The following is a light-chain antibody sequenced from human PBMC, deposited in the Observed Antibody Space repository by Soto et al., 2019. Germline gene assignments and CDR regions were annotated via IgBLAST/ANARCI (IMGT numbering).Light chain of an antibody. J-gene: IGLJ3*02. CDR1: SSDIGGYKY. CDR2: EVN. Sequence: QSALTQPASGSGSLGQSITISCTGTSSDIGGYKYVSWYQQHPGKAPKLMIYEVNNRPSGASNRFSGSKFGNTASLTISGLRAEDEADYYCSSYTSSSTVVFGGGTKLTVL. CDR3: SSYTSSSTVV. V-gene: IGLV2-14*01.